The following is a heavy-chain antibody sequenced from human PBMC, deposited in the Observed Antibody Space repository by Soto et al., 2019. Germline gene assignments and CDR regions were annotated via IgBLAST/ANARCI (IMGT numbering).Heavy chain of an antibody. D-gene: IGHD1-26*01. CDR2: ISSSSSPI. J-gene: IGHJ6*02. CDR3: TRGPHSSDPGRNGMDR. Sequence: EVQLVESGGGLVQPGGSLRLSCAASKFTFSTYSMNWVRQAPGKGLEWVSYISSSSSPIYYADSVKGRFTISRDNAKNPLYLQMNHLSDVDTAVYFCTRGPHSSDPGRNGMDRWGQGTTVTVSS. V-gene: IGHV3-48*02. CDR1: KFTFSTYS.